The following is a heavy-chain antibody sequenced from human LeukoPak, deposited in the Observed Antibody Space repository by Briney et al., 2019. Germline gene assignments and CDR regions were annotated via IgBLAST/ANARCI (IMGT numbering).Heavy chain of an antibody. D-gene: IGHD5-24*01. CDR1: GFTFSSYG. Sequence: GRSLRLSCAASGFTFSSYGMHWVRQTPGKGLEWVALIWYDGSNKYYADSVKGRFTISRDNSKNTLYLQMNSLRAEDTAVYYCAKDHGTYIDYWGQGTLVTVSS. CDR3: AKDHGTYIDY. CDR2: IWYDGSNK. J-gene: IGHJ4*02. V-gene: IGHV3-33*06.